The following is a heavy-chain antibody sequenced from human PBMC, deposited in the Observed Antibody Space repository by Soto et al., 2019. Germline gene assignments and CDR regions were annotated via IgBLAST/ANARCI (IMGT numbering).Heavy chain of an antibody. D-gene: IGHD6-13*01. V-gene: IGHV3-23*01. J-gene: IGHJ4*02. Sequence: GGSLRLSCAASGFTVSSNYMSWVRQAPGKGLEWVSIISGSGTVTFYADSVKGRFSISRDSSKNTLFLQMNSLRAEDTAVYYCARRGPGTYFDYWGQGTLVTVSS. CDR1: GFTVSSNY. CDR2: ISGSGTVT. CDR3: ARRGPGTYFDY.